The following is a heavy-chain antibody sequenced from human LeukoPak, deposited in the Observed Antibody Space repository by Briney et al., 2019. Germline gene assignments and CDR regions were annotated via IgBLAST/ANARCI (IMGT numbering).Heavy chain of an antibody. Sequence: GGSLRLSCAASGFTFSSYTMNWVRQAPGKGLEWVSYISSSSNTIYYADSVKGRFTISRDNAKNSLYLQMNSLRAEDTAVYYCAKGDNDYSNYVVWYWGQGTLVTVSS. D-gene: IGHD4-11*01. CDR2: ISSSSNTI. V-gene: IGHV3-48*04. J-gene: IGHJ4*02. CDR1: GFTFSSYT. CDR3: AKGDNDYSNYVVWY.